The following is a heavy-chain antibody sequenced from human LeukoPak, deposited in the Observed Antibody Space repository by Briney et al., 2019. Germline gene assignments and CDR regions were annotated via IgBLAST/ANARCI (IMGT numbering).Heavy chain of an antibody. CDR2: IYYSGGT. D-gene: IGHD3-22*01. J-gene: IGHJ3*02. V-gene: IGHV4-39*01. Sequence: PSETLSLTCTVSGRSIRSVYWNWIRQPPGKGLEWIGSIYYSGGTYYNPSLKSRVTISVDTSKNQFSLKLSSVTAADTAVYYCARRHYDSSGYYYGDAFDIWGKGTMVTVSS. CDR1: GRSIRSVY. CDR3: ARRHYDSSGYYYGDAFDI.